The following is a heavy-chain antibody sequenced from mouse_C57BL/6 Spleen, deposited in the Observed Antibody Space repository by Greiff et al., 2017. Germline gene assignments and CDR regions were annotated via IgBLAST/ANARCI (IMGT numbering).Heavy chain of an antibody. CDR2: INYDGSST. Sequence: EVMLVESEVGLVQPGSSMKLSCTAFGFTFSDYYMAWVRQVPEKGLEWVANINYDGSSTYYLDSLKSRFIISRDNAKNILYLQMSSLKSEDTATYYCARKDYAMDYWGQGTSVTVSS. J-gene: IGHJ4*01. V-gene: IGHV5-16*01. CDR3: ARKDYAMDY. CDR1: GFTFSDYY.